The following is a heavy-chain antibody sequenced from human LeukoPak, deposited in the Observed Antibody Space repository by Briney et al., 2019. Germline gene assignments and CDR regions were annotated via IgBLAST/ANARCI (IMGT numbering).Heavy chain of an antibody. J-gene: IGHJ4*02. Sequence: GGSLRLSCAASGFTVSSNYMSWVRQAPGKGLEWVSAISGSGGSTYYADSVKGRFTISRDNSKNTLYLQMNSLRAEDTAVYYCAKLEQQLVAHPTDYWGQGTLVTVSS. V-gene: IGHV3-23*01. CDR2: ISGSGGST. D-gene: IGHD6-13*01. CDR3: AKLEQQLVAHPTDY. CDR1: GFTVSSNY.